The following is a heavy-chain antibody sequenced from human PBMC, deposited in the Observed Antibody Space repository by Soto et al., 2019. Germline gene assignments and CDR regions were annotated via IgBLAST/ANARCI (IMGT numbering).Heavy chain of an antibody. CDR2: ISYDGSNK. V-gene: IGHV3-30-3*01. CDR1: GFTFSSYA. Sequence: GGSLRLSCAASGFTFSSYAMHWVRQAPGKGLEWVAVISYDGSNKYYADSVKGRFTISRDNSKNTLYLQMNSLRAEDTAVYYCARENVPMVRGGYFDYWGQGTLVTVSS. D-gene: IGHD3-10*01. CDR3: ARENVPMVRGGYFDY. J-gene: IGHJ4*02.